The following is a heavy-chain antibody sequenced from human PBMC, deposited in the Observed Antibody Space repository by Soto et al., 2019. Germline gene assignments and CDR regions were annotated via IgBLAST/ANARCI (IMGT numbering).Heavy chain of an antibody. CDR3: ARAQGMVRGVIITANWFDP. Sequence: QVQLQESGPGLVKPSQTLSLTCTVSGGSISSGGYYWSWIRQHPGKGLEWIGYIYYSGSTYYNPSLMRRVTISVDTSKNQFSLKLSSVTAADTAVYYCARAQGMVRGVIITANWFDPWGQGTLVTVSS. CDR2: IYYSGST. J-gene: IGHJ5*02. CDR1: GGSISSGGYY. D-gene: IGHD3-10*01. V-gene: IGHV4-31*03.